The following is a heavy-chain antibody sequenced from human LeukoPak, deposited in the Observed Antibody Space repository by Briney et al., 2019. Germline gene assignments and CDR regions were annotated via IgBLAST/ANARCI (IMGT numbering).Heavy chain of an antibody. CDR2: IKEDGSET. V-gene: IGHV3-7*01. Sequence: GGSLRLSCAASGFTFKKYWMNWVRQVPGKGLECLGNIKEDGSETYYADSVKGRFTISRDNPKNLLFLQIDSLRVEDTAVYYCARETPRRGEARDGYRWGQGTLVTVSS. J-gene: IGHJ4*02. CDR1: GFTFKKYW. CDR3: ARETPRRGEARDGYR. D-gene: IGHD5-24*01.